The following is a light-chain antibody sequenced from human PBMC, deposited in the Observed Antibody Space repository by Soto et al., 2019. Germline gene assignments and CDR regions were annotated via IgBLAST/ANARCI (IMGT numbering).Light chain of an antibody. J-gene: IGLJ3*02. CDR3: SSYTSTNSWV. CDR1: SSDVGGYNY. CDR2: DVS. Sequence: QSVLTQSASVSGSPGQSITISCTGTSSDVGGYNYVSWHQQHPGKAPKLIIYDVSNRPSGVSTRFSGSKSGNTASLTISGLQAEDEADYSCSSYTSTNSWVFGGGTKVTVL. V-gene: IGLV2-14*01.